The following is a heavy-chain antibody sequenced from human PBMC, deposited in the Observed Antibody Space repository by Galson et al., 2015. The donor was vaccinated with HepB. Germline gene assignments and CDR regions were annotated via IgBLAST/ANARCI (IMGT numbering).Heavy chain of an antibody. D-gene: IGHD7-27*01. Sequence: SVKVSCKASGYTFTSYGISWVRQAPGQGLEWMGWISAYNGNTNYAQKLQGRVTMTTDTSTSTAYMELRSLRSDDTAVYYCARGSELGRRNYYGMDVWGQGTTVTVSS. J-gene: IGHJ6*02. V-gene: IGHV1-18*01. CDR2: ISAYNGNT. CDR3: ARGSELGRRNYYGMDV. CDR1: GYTFTSYG.